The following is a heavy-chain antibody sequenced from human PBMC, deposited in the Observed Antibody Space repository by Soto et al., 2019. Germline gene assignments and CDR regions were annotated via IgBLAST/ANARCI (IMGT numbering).Heavy chain of an antibody. CDR2: IKSKTDGGTP. CDR1: GFTFTNAW. V-gene: IGHV3-15*07. D-gene: IGHD3-22*01. J-gene: IGHJ4*02. CDR3: STRRVVLTTASHDY. Sequence: GGSLRLSCAASGFTFTNAWMNWVRQAPGKGLEWVGRIKSKTDGGTPDYAAPVKGRFTISRDDSKNTVYLQMNSLRTEDTAIYYCSTRRVVLTTASHDYWGQGTRVTVSS.